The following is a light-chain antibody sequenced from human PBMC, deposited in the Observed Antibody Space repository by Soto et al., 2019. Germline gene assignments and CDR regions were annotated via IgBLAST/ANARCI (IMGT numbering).Light chain of an antibody. CDR1: QSVRTY. J-gene: IGKJ1*01. V-gene: IGKV3-15*01. Sequence: EIVLTQSPATLSVSPGERATLSFRASQSVRTYLAWYLQKPGQAPRLLVYGASTSAAGISPRFSGGGSGTEFTLTISSLQSEDFAVYYCQQYNDLPRTFGQGTKVGI. CDR2: GAS. CDR3: QQYNDLPRT.